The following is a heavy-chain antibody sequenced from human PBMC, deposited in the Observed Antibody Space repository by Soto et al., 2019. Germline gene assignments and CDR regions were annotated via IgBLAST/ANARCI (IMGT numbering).Heavy chain of an antibody. Sequence: SVKVSCKASGGMFSEYTINWVRQAPGQRLEWMGGIIPIFDTANYAEKFQGRVTITADESTGTSYMEVSSLRSEDTAVYYCARNGTLTGYSYGMDVWGQGTMVTV. J-gene: IGHJ6*02. CDR2: IIPIFDTA. CDR1: GGMFSEYT. CDR3: ARNGTLTGYSYGMDV. V-gene: IGHV1-69*13. D-gene: IGHD1-1*01.